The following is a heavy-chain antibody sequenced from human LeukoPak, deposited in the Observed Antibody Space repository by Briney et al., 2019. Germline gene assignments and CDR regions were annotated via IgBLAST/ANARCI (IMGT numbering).Heavy chain of an antibody. CDR3: ATWEDSGTYYQRAAFDI. CDR2: IYSGGST. V-gene: IGHV3-53*01. CDR1: GFTVRSNY. Sequence: GGSLRLSCAVSGFTVRSNYMSWVRQAPGKGLEWVSVIYSGGSTYYADSVKGQFTISRDNSKNTLYLQMSSLRVEDTAVYYCATWEDSGTYYQRAAFDIWGQGTMVTVSS. J-gene: IGHJ3*02. D-gene: IGHD1-26*01.